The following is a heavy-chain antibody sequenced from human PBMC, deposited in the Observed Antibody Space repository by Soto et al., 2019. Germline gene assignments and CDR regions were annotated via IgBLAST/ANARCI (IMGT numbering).Heavy chain of an antibody. Sequence: SETLSLTCTVSGGSVISGSYYWMWIRQPPGKGLEWIGYIYYSGSTNYNPSLKSRVTISVDTSKNQFSLKLSSVTAADTAVYYCARDSARYYYDSRPGSFDIWGQGTMVTVSS. D-gene: IGHD3-22*01. V-gene: IGHV4-61*01. J-gene: IGHJ3*02. CDR1: GGSVISGSYY. CDR3: ARDSARYYYDSRPGSFDI. CDR2: IYYSGST.